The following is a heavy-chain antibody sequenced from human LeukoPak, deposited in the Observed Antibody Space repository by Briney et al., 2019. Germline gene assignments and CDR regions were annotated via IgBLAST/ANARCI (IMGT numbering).Heavy chain of an antibody. V-gene: IGHV3-43*02. Sequence: GGSLRLSCAASGFTFDDYAMHWVRQPPGKGLECVSLISGDGGSTYYADSVKGRFTISRDNSKNSLYLQMNSLRTEDTALYYCAKDLGDPRYYYDSSGSLDYWAQGPLVTVSS. D-gene: IGHD3-22*01. CDR2: ISGDGGST. CDR1: GFTFDDYA. CDR3: AKDLGDPRYYYDSSGSLDY. J-gene: IGHJ4*02.